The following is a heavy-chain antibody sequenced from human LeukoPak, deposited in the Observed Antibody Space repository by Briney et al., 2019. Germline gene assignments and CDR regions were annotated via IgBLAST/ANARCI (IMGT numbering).Heavy chain of an antibody. CDR2: IYNSGST. CDR3: ARSVVGYDNFDY. CDR1: GGSISRGSYY. V-gene: IGHV4-61*02. D-gene: IGHD5-18*01. Sequence: SETLSLTCVVSGGSISRGSYYWNWIRQPAGKGLEWMGRIYNSGSTNYNPSLKSRVTISADMSRNQLSLQLTSVTAADTAMYYCARSVVGYDNFDYWGQGTLVTVSS. J-gene: IGHJ4*02.